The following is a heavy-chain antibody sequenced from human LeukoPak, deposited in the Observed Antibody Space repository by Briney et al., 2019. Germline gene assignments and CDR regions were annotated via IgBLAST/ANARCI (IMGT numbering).Heavy chain of an antibody. CDR2: IYYSGST. Sequence: SETLSLTRTVSGGSISSYYWSWIRQPPGKGLEWIGYIYYSGSTNYNPSLKSRVTISVDTSKNQFSLKLSSVTAADTAVYYCARDRWELTSWGQGTLVTVSS. CDR1: GGSISSYY. D-gene: IGHD1-26*01. CDR3: ARDRWELTS. V-gene: IGHV4-59*01. J-gene: IGHJ4*02.